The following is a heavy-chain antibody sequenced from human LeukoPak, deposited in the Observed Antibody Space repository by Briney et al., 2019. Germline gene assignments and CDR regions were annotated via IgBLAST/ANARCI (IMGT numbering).Heavy chain of an antibody. D-gene: IGHD6-19*01. CDR1: GGTFSSYA. CDR3: ARARSSGWYGDAFDI. CDR2: IIPIFGTA. Sequence: SVKVSCKASGGTFSSYAISWVRQAPGQGLEWMGGIIPIFGTANYAQKFQGRVTITADESTSTAYMELSSLRSEDTAVYYCARARSSGWYGDAFDIWGQGTMVTVSS. J-gene: IGHJ3*02. V-gene: IGHV1-69*13.